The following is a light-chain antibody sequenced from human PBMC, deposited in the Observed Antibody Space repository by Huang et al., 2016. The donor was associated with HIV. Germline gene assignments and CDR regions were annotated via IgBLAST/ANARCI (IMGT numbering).Light chain of an antibody. CDR1: QDISSH. Sequence: IQLTQSPSSLSASVGDRVTITCRASQDISSHLAWYQQIPGKAPKLLIYAASTLESGVPSRFRGSGSGTDFSLTINNLQPEDFATYYCLQLNSYPGTFGPGTNVDV. J-gene: IGKJ3*01. V-gene: IGKV1-9*01. CDR2: AAS. CDR3: LQLNSYPGT.